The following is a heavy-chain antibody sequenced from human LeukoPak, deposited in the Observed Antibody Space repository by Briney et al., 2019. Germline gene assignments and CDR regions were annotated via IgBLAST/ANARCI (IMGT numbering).Heavy chain of an antibody. CDR3: ACLSSNGRRAFDI. D-gene: IGHD2-8*01. J-gene: IGHJ3*02. CDR1: SGSISSSTYY. CDR2: IYYSGST. V-gene: IGHV4-39*07. Sequence: SETLSLTCTVSSGSISSSTYYWGWIRQPPGKGLEWIGSIYYSGSTSYNPSLKGRLTISVDTSKSQFSLKLSSVTAADTAVYYCACLSSNGRRAFDIWGQGTMVTVSS.